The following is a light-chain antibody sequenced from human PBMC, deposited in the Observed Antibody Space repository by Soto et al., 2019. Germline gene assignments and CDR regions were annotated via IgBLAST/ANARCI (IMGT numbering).Light chain of an antibody. CDR1: SSDVGSYNL. J-gene: IGLJ1*01. CDR3: CSYAGSSTFYV. Sequence: QSVLTQPASVSGSPGQSITISCTGTSSDVGSYNLVSWYQQHPGKAPKLMIYEGSKRPSGVSHRFSGSKSGNTASLTISGLQAEDEADYYCCSYAGSSTFYVFGTGTKVTVL. V-gene: IGLV2-23*03. CDR2: EGS.